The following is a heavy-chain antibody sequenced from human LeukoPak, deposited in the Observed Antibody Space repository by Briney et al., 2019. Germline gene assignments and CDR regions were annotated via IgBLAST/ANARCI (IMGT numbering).Heavy chain of an antibody. CDR3: ARGHYYYHAMDV. CDR1: GFTFDDYA. V-gene: IGHV3-9*01. CDR2: ISWNSGSI. Sequence: GGSLRLSCAASGFTFDDYAMHWVRQAPGKGLEWVSGISWNSGSIGYADSVKGRFTISRDNAKNSLYLQMNSLRAEDTALYYCARGHYYYHAMDVWGQGTTVTVSS. J-gene: IGHJ6*02.